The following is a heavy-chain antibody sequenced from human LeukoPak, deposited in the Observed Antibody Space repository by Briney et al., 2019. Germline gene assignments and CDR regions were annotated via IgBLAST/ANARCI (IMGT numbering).Heavy chain of an antibody. D-gene: IGHD3-22*01. V-gene: IGHV4-34*01. Sequence: SETLSLTCAVYGGSFSGYYWSWIRQPPGKGLEWIGEINHSGSTNYNPSLKSRVTISVDTSKNQFSLKLSSVTAADTAVYYCARVPRKAYYYDSSGTPVGFDYWGQGTPVTVSS. CDR2: INHSGST. CDR1: GGSFSGYY. J-gene: IGHJ4*02. CDR3: ARVPRKAYYYDSSGTPVGFDY.